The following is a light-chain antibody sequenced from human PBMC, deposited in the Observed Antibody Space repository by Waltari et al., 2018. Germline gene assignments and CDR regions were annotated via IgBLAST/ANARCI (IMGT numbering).Light chain of an antibody. CDR2: RNN. CDR1: SPNIGSNY. CDR3: AAWDDSLSALV. V-gene: IGLV1-47*01. Sequence: QSVLTQPPSASGTPGQRVTISCSGSSPNIGSNYVSWYQQLPGTTPKLRIYRNNQRPSGVPDRFSGSKSGTSATLAISALRSEDEADYYCAAWDDSLSALVFGGGTKLTVL. J-gene: IGLJ2*01.